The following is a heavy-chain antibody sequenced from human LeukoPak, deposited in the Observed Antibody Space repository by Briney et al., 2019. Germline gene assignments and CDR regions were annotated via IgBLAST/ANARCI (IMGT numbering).Heavy chain of an antibody. J-gene: IGHJ4*02. CDR2: IIPIFGTA. D-gene: IGHD3-22*01. CDR1: GGTFSSYA. CDR3: TRSKYDSSGYPVH. V-gene: IGHV1-69*13. Sequence: SVKVSCKASGGTFSSYAISWVRQAPGQGLEWMGGIIPIFGTANYAQKFQGRVTITADESTSTAYMELSSLRSEDTAVYFCTRSKYDSSGYPVHWGQGTLVTVSS.